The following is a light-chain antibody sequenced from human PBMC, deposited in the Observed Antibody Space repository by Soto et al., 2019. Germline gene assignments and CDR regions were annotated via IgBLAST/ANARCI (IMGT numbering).Light chain of an antibody. CDR1: SSNIGGNS. CDR3: GSWDSCLSAYV. Sequence: QSVLTQPPSVSAAPGQKGTISCSGSSSNIGGNSVSWYQQLPGTAPKLLIYDDNKRPSGIPDRFSGSKSGTSATLGITGFQTGDEADYYCGSWDSCLSAYVFGTGTKVTVL. J-gene: IGLJ1*01. V-gene: IGLV1-51*01. CDR2: DDN.